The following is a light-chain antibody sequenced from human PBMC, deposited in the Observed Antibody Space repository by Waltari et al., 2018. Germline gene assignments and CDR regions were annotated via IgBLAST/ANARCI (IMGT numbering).Light chain of an antibody. V-gene: IGKV1-39*01. Sequence: DIQMTQSPSSLSTSVVDRVTLTCRASQNIKKYLSWYQQKPGKAPNLLIYSASSLQSGVPSRFSGSGSGTDFTLTIISLQPEDFATYYCQQTCNAPLTFGGGTKVEIK. CDR3: QQTCNAPLT. CDR1: QNIKKY. CDR2: SAS. J-gene: IGKJ4*01.